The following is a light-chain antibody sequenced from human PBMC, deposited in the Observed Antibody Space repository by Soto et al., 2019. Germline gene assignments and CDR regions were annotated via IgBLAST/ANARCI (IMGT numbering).Light chain of an antibody. V-gene: IGKV3-15*01. Sequence: EIVMPQSPATLSVSPGERATLSCRASRSVSSNLAWYQQKPGQAPRLLIYGASTRATGIPARFSGSGSGTEFTLTISSLQSEDFAVYYCQQYNNWPETVGQGTKVDIK. CDR3: QQYNNWPET. CDR1: RSVSSN. CDR2: GAS. J-gene: IGKJ1*01.